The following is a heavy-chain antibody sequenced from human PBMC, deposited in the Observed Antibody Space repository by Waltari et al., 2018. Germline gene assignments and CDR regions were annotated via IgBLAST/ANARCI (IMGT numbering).Heavy chain of an antibody. J-gene: IGHJ6*02. V-gene: IGHV3-23*01. CDR1: GFTFSSYA. CDR2: ISGSGGST. CDR3: AKALGGPAAIYYYYYGMDV. Sequence: EVQLLESGGGLVQPGGSLRLSCAASGFTFSSYAMSWVRQAPGKGLEWVSAISGSGGSTYSADSVKGRFTISRDNAKNTLYLQMNSLRAEDTAVYYCAKALGGPAAIYYYYYGMDVWGQGTTVTVSS. D-gene: IGHD2-2*02.